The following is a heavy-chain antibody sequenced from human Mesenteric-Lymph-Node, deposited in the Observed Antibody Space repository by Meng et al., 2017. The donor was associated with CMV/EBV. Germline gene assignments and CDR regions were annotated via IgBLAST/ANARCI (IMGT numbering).Heavy chain of an antibody. CDR2: IKSNVDGGTA. Sequence: LRLSCAASGFIFHTAWMTWVRQGPGRGLEWVGHIKSNVDGGTADYAAAVKGRFTISRDDSKATMYLHMNSLTAEDTAFYYCTTDRGDSWGQGTLVTVSS. V-gene: IGHV3-15*01. CDR1: GFIFHTAW. J-gene: IGHJ4*02. CDR3: TTDRGDS.